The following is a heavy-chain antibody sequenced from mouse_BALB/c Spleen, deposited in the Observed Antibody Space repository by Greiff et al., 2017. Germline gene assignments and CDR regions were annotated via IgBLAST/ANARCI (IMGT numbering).Heavy chain of an antibody. Sequence: EVQLQQSGPGLVKPSQSLSLTCTVTGYSITSDYAWNWIRQFPGNKLEWMGYISYSGSTSYNPSLKSRISITRDTSKNQFFLQLNSVTTEDTATYYCARRAIYYGSLSYYAMDYWGQGTSVTVSS. CDR3: ARRAIYYGSLSYYAMDY. J-gene: IGHJ4*01. CDR2: ISYSGST. V-gene: IGHV3-2*02. CDR1: GYSITSDYA. D-gene: IGHD1-1*01.